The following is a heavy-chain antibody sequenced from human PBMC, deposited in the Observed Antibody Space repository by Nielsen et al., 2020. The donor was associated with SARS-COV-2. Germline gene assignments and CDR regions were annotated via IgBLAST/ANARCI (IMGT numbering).Heavy chain of an antibody. D-gene: IGHD6-19*01. CDR1: GFTFTSSA. CDR2: IVVGSGNT. CDR3: AAVGAVGEYFDY. V-gene: IGHV1-58*02. Sequence: VQVSCKASGFTFTSSAMQWVRQARGQRLEWIGWIVVGSGNTNYAQKFQERVTITRDMSTSTAYMELSSLRSEDTAVYYCAAVGAVGEYFDYWGQGTLVTVSS. J-gene: IGHJ4*02.